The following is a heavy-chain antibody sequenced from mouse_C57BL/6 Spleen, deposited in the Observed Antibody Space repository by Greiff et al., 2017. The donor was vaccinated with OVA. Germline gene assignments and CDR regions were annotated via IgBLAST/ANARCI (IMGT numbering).Heavy chain of an antibody. J-gene: IGHJ1*03. V-gene: IGHV5-16*01. CDR1: GFTFSDYY. CDR3: ARESLITTGYFDV. CDR2: INYDGSST. Sequence: DVKLVESEGGLVQPGSSMKLSCTASGFTFSDYYMAWVRQVPEKGLEWVANINYDGSSTYYLDSLKSRFIISRDNAKNILYLQMSSLKSEDTATYYCARESLITTGYFDVWGTGTTVTVSS. D-gene: IGHD1-1*01.